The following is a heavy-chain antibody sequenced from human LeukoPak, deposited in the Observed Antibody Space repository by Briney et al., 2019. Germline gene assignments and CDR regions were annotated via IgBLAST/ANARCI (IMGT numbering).Heavy chain of an antibody. CDR2: INPSGGST. D-gene: IGHD3-10*01. J-gene: IGHJ4*02. CDR1: GYTFTSYY. V-gene: IGHV1-46*01. Sequence: GASVKVSCKASGYTFTSYYMHWVRQAPGQGLEWMGIINPSGGSTSYAQKFQGRVTMTRDTSTSTAYMELRSLRSGDTAVYYCARGLTVMVRGVTKGTLGYWGQGTLVTVSS. CDR3: ARGLTVMVRGVTKGTLGY.